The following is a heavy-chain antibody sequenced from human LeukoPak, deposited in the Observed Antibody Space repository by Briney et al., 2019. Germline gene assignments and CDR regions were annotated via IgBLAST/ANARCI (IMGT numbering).Heavy chain of an antibody. V-gene: IGHV1-8*01. Sequence: ASVNVSCKASGYTFTSYDINWVRQATGQGLEWMGWMNPNSGNTGYAQKFQGRVTMTRNTSISTAYMELSSLRSEDTAVYYCARGRGVRNIVATISDYWGQGTLVTVSS. CDR2: MNPNSGNT. CDR3: ARGRGVRNIVATISDY. D-gene: IGHD5-12*01. CDR1: GYTFTSYD. J-gene: IGHJ4*02.